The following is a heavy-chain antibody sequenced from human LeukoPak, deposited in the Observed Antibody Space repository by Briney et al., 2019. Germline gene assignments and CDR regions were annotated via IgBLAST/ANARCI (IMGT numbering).Heavy chain of an antibody. D-gene: IGHD1-26*01. J-gene: IGHJ5*02. V-gene: IGHV4-39*01. CDR3: ARRPIVGSTGFYFDP. CDR2: IYYGGSP. Sequence: SETLSLTCNVSGGSISTTTNSWGWAWIRQRPTKGLEWIGSIYYGGSPYYTSSLKSRVTISVDTSKDQFSLKLASLTAADTAVYYCARRPIVGSTGFYFDPWGPGTLVTVSS. CDR1: GGSISTTTNS.